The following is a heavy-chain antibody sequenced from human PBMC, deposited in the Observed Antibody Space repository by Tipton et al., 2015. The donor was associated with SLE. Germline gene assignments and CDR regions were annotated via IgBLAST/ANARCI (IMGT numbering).Heavy chain of an antibody. CDR1: GGSISSYY. D-gene: IGHD6-19*01. CDR2: IYYSGST. V-gene: IGHV4-59*12. J-gene: IGHJ4*02. CDR3: AREGSGWFDY. Sequence: TLSLTCTVSGGSISSYYWNWIRQPPGKGLEWIGYIYYSGSTNYSPSLKSRVTISVDTSKNQFSLKLSSVTAADTAVYYCAREGSGWFDYWGQGTLVTVSS.